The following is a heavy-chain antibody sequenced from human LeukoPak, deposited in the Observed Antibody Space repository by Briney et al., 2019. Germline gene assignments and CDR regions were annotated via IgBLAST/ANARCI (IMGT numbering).Heavy chain of an antibody. CDR1: GFTFSSYA. CDR3: AKDYDFWSGYYDYFDC. J-gene: IGHJ4*02. V-gene: IGHV3-23*01. D-gene: IGHD3-3*01. CDR2: ISGSGGST. Sequence: SGGSLRLSCAASGFTFSSYAMSWVRQAPGKGLEWVSAISGSGGSTYYADSVKGRFTISRDNSKNTLYLQMNSLRAEDTAVYYCAKDYDFWSGYYDYFDCWGQGTLVTVSS.